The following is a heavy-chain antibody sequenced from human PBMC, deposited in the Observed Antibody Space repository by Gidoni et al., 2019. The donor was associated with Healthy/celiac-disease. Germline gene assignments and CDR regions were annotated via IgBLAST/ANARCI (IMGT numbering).Heavy chain of an antibody. D-gene: IGHD2-2*01. CDR3: ARLVGDIVVVPAANYYYYGMDV. J-gene: IGHJ6*02. Sequence: HVQLVQSGAEVKQPGSSVKVSCKASGGTFSSYTISWVRQAPGQGLEWMGRIIPILGIANYAQKFQGRVTITADKSTSTAYMELSSLRSEDTAVYYCARLVGDIVVVPAANYYYYGMDVWGQGTTVTVSS. CDR1: GGTFSSYT. V-gene: IGHV1-69*02. CDR2: IIPILGIA.